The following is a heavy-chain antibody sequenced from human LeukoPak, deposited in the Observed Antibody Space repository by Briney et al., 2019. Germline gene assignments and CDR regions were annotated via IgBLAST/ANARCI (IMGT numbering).Heavy chain of an antibody. V-gene: IGHV3-74*01. J-gene: IGHJ4*02. Sequence: GGSLRLSCAASGFTFSSYWMHWVRQAPGKGLVWVSRINSDGSSTSYADSVKGRFTISRDNSKNTLYLQMNSLRAEDTAVYYCAKTPPGGLYGQWLPQDYWGQGTLVTVSS. CDR3: AKTPPGGLYGQWLPQDY. D-gene: IGHD6-19*01. CDR1: GFTFSSYW. CDR2: INSDGSST.